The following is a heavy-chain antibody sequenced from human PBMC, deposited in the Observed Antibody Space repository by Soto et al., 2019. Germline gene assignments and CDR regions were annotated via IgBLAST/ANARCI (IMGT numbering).Heavy chain of an antibody. V-gene: IGHV5-10-1*01. CDR3: ARYKGPHYYDSSGPYYYYYGMDV. J-gene: IGHJ6*02. CDR1: GYSFTSYW. Sequence: PGESLKISCKGSGYSFTSYWISWVRQMPGKGLEWVGRIDPSDSYTNYSPSFQGHVTISADKSISTAYLQWSSLKASDTAMYYCARYKGPHYYDSSGPYYYYYGMDVWGQGTTVTVSS. CDR2: IDPSDSYT. D-gene: IGHD3-22*01.